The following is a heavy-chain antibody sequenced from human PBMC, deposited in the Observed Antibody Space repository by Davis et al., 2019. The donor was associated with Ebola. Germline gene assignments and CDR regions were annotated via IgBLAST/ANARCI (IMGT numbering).Heavy chain of an antibody. Sequence: GESLKISCAASGFTFSSYWMSWVRQAPVKGLEWVSYISSSSSTIYYADSVKGRFTISRDNAKNSLYLQMNSLRDEDTAVYYCARDLRLRRIYYYGMDVWGQGTTVTVSS. CDR3: ARDLRLRRIYYYGMDV. V-gene: IGHV3-48*02. D-gene: IGHD4-17*01. J-gene: IGHJ6*02. CDR1: GFTFSSYW. CDR2: ISSSSSTI.